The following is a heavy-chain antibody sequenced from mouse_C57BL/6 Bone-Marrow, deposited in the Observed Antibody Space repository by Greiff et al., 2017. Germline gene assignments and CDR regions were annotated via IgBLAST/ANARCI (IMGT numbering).Heavy chain of an antibody. V-gene: IGHV1-42*01. CDR1: GYSFTGYY. J-gene: IGHJ4*01. Sequence: VQLKESGPELVKPGASVKISCKASGYSFTGYYMNWVKQSPEQSLEWIGEINPSTGGTTYNQKFKAKATLTVDKSSSTAYMQLKSLTSEDSAVYYCARSSAPYAMDYWGQGTAVTVSS. CDR3: ARSSAPYAMDY. D-gene: IGHD6-1*01. CDR2: INPSTGGT.